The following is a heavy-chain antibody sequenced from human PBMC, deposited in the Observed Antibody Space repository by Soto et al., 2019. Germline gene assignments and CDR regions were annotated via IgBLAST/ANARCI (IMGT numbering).Heavy chain of an antibody. CDR2: IYYSGST. J-gene: IGHJ5*02. Sequence: TLSLTCTVAGGSISSGGYYWSWIRQHPGKGLEWIGYIYYSGSTYYNRSRKSRGSISVDTSKNQFSLRLSSVTAADTAVYYCARGSFLRRFDWFDPWGQGTLVTASS. V-gene: IGHV4-31*03. D-gene: IGHD3-10*01. CDR3: ARGSFLRRFDWFDP. CDR1: GGSISSGGYY.